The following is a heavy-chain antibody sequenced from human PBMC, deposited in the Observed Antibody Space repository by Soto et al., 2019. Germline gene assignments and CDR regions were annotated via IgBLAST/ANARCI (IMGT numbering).Heavy chain of an antibody. CDR2: IYPGDSDT. J-gene: IGHJ6*02. CDR3: ARYPTLTDYFFHGMDV. CDR1: GYTFTNYW. Sequence: GESLKISCKGSGYTFTNYWIVWVRQIPGKGLEWMGIIYPGDSDTRYSPSFQGQVTISADRSISTAYLQWSSLKASDTGMYYCARYPTLTDYFFHGMDVWGQGTTVTVS. D-gene: IGHD4-17*01. V-gene: IGHV5-51*01.